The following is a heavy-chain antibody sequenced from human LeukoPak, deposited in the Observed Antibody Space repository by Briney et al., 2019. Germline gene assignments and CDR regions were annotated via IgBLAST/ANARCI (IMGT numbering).Heavy chain of an antibody. D-gene: IGHD3-3*01. J-gene: IGHJ5*02. CDR2: ISGFGGGT. CDR3: AKDIHFGAVTNWFDP. CDR1: GFTFSSFA. Sequence: GGSLRLSCITSGFTFSSFAMSWVRQAPGKGLEWVSSISGFGGGTYYVDSVKGRFTISRDNSKNTLHLQMNSLRAEDTAIYYCAKDIHFGAVTNWFDPWGQGTLVTVSS. V-gene: IGHV3-23*01.